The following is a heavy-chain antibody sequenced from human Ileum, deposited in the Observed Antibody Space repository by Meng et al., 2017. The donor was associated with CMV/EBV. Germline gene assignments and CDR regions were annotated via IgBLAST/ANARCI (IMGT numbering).Heavy chain of an antibody. CDR1: GFTFSSYS. D-gene: IGHD3-10*01. J-gene: IGHJ4*02. CDR2: ISSSSSYI. Sequence: GSLRLSCAASGFTFSSYSMNWVRQAPGKGLEWVSSISSSSSYIYYADSVKGRFTISRDNAKNSLYLQMNSLRAEDTAVYYCARDMGKYGSGSPQDYWGQGTLVTVSS. CDR3: ARDMGKYGSGSPQDY. V-gene: IGHV3-21*01.